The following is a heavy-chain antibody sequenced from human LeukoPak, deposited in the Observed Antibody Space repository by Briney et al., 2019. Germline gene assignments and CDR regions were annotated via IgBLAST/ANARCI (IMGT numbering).Heavy chain of an antibody. CDR3: ARDFYTSSSTGVPNSFDP. CDR1: GYTFSSYY. V-gene: IGHV1-46*01. J-gene: IGHJ5*02. Sequence: ASVKVSCKASGYTFSSYYIHWVRQAPGLGLQWMGMIKPSGGIIRYEQGFQGRATMTTDTSTSTVFMELSSLTSDDTAVYYCARDFYTSSSTGVPNSFDPWGQGTLVTVSS. CDR2: IKPSGGII. D-gene: IGHD6-6*01.